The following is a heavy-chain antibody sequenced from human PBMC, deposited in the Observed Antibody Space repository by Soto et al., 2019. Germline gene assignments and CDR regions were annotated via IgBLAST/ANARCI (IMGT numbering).Heavy chain of an antibody. CDR3: ARAARLSPFDY. D-gene: IGHD6-6*01. CDR1: SGSISSGIW. Sequence: QVQLQESGPGLVKPSGTLSLTCGVSSGSISSGIWWNWVRQPPGEGLEWIGEIYHNGNTNYNPSLKSRVTISVDETKNPFSLRLSSVTAADTAVYFCARAARLSPFDYWGQGILVTVSS. V-gene: IGHV4-4*02. J-gene: IGHJ4*02. CDR2: IYHNGNT.